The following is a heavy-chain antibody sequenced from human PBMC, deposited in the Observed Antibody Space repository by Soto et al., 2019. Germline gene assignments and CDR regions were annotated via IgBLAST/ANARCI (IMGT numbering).Heavy chain of an antibody. Sequence: QVQLVESGGGVVQPGRSLRLSCAASGFTFSTYGMHWVRQAPGKGLEWVAVISYDGNNKHYADSVKGRFTISRDNSRNTLHLQMSSLRAEDTAVYYCAKSVYNWNDGFFDYWGQGTLVTVSS. J-gene: IGHJ4*02. V-gene: IGHV3-30*18. D-gene: IGHD1-1*01. CDR3: AKSVYNWNDGFFDY. CDR1: GFTFSTYG. CDR2: ISYDGNNK.